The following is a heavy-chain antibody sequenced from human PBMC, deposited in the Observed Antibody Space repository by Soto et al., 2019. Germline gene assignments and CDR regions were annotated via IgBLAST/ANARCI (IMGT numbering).Heavy chain of an antibody. D-gene: IGHD5-12*01. CDR2: IIPIFGTA. J-gene: IGHJ4*02. V-gene: IGHV1-69*12. CDR3: ARGGRVGGYNSYFDY. CDR1: GGTFSSYA. Sequence: QVQLVQSGAEVKKPGSSVKVSCKASGGTFSSYAISWVRQAPGQGLEWMGGIIPIFGTANYAQKFQGRVTITANEPTSTAYMELGSLGSEDTAVYYCARGGRVGGYNSYFDYWGQGTLVTVSS.